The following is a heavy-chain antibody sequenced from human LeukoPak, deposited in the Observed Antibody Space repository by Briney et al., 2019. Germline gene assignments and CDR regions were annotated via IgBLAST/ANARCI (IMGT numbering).Heavy chain of an antibody. Sequence: SGGSLRLSCAASGFTFSSYAMSWVRQAPGKGLEWVSGISGSAGSTYYADSVKGRFTISRDNSKNTLYLQMNSLRADDTAVYYCAKNSNSKPDNWGQGTLVTVSS. J-gene: IGHJ4*02. D-gene: IGHD4-23*01. CDR2: ISGSAGST. CDR3: AKNSNSKPDN. V-gene: IGHV3-23*01. CDR1: GFTFSSYA.